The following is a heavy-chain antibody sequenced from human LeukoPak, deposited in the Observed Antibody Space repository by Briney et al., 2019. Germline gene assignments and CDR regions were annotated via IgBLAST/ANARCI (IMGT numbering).Heavy chain of an antibody. J-gene: IGHJ4*02. CDR2: ISWEGDTT. CDR3: TRDTDYGSATNYFDH. D-gene: IGHD3-10*01. V-gene: IGHV3-43D*04. CDR1: GFTFDDYA. Sequence: GGSLRLSCAASGFTFDDYAMHWVRQAPGRGLEWVSLISWEGDTTYYADSVRGRFTISRDNSKNSLYLQMNSLTADDTAFYYCTRDTDYGSATNYFDHWGQGTLVSVSS.